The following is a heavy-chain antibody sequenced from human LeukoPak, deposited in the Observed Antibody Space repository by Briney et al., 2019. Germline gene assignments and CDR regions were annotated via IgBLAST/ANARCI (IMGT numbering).Heavy chain of an antibody. J-gene: IGHJ4*02. CDR3: ARKSEQWLTTFDS. Sequence: GGSLRLSCAASGFTFYTYALSWVRQAPGKGLEWVSAISGSGGSTYHTDSVKGRFTISRDNSKNSLYLQMNSLRAEDTAVYYCARKSEQWLTTFDSWGQGTLVTASS. D-gene: IGHD6-19*01. V-gene: IGHV3-23*01. CDR2: ISGSGGST. CDR1: GFTFYTYA.